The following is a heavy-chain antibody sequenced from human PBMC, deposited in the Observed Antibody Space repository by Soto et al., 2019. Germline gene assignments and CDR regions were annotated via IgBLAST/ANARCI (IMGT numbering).Heavy chain of an antibody. V-gene: IGHV6-1*01. J-gene: IGHJ4*02. D-gene: IGHD3-22*01. CDR1: GDSVSSNTSA. CDR3: TRMDSSGA. CDR2: TYYRSNWRH. Sequence: SQTLSLTCAISGDSVSSNTSAWNCIRSSPSRGLEWLGRTYYRSNWRHDYAVSVKSRITVNPDTSKNHFSLQLNSVTPDDTAVYYCTRMDSSGAWGQGALVTVSS.